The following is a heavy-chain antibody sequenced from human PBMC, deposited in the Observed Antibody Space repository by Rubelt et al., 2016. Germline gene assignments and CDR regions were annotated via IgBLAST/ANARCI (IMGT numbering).Heavy chain of an antibody. CDR3: VWDSTEVFDI. CDR1: GYIFSRYW. V-gene: IGHV5-51*03. Sequence: EVQLVQSGAEVKKPGESLKISCKGSGYIFSRYWIGWGRQMPGQGLEWMGVIYPTDSENRYSPSFPDQVTISAENSIKTAYLQCSSLKASGTAVYYCVWDSTEVFDIWGQGTMVIVSS. J-gene: IGHJ3*02. CDR2: IYPTDSEN. D-gene: IGHD1-26*01.